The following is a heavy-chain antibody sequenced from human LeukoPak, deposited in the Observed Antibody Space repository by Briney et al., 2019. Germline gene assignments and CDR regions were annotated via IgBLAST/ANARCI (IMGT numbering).Heavy chain of an antibody. CDR1: GGSISSYY. V-gene: IGHV4-59*08. CDR2: IYYSGST. J-gene: IGHJ4*02. Sequence: PSETLSLTCTVSGGSISSYYWSWIRQPPGKGLEWIGYIYYSGSTNYNPSLKSRVTISVDTSKNQISLTLSSVTAADTAVYYCARYDSSGSLDYWGQGTLVTVSS. CDR3: ARYDSSGSLDY. D-gene: IGHD3-22*01.